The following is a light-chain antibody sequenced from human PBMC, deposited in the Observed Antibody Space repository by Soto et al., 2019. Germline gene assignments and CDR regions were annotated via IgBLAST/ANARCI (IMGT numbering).Light chain of an antibody. CDR3: QAFCSGVSASV. CDR2: SDV. V-gene: IGLV1-40*01. J-gene: IGLJ2*01. CDR1: SSNIGAGFD. Sequence: QSALTQPPSVSGAPGQRVSISCSGSSSNIGAGFDVHWYQQFPGAAPKLLIYSDVNRPSGVPYRFSASKSGTSASLTITGLPTEDEAQFYFQAFCSGVSASVFGGGTKVTVL.